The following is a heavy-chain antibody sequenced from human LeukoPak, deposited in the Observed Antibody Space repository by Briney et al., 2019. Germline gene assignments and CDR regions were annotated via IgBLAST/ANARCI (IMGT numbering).Heavy chain of an antibody. CDR3: ARAPYDFWSGSRWGRDYQHRLAWFDP. CDR2: ISSSSSYI. Sequence: GGSLRLSCAASGFTFSSYSMNWVRQAPGKGLEWVSSISSSSSYIYYADSVKGRFTISRDNAKNSLYLQMNSLRAEDTAVYYCARAPYDFWSGSRWGRDYQHRLAWFDPWGQGTLVTVSS. CDR1: GFTFSSYS. D-gene: IGHD3-3*01. V-gene: IGHV3-21*01. J-gene: IGHJ5*02.